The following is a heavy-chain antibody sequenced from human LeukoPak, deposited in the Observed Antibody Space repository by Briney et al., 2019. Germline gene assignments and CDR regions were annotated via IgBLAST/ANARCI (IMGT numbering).Heavy chain of an antibody. V-gene: IGHV4-34*01. D-gene: IGHD5-12*01. J-gene: IGHJ4*02. CDR2: IYHSGST. CDR1: GGSFSGYY. CDR3: ARGGYSGYDTDY. Sequence: SETLSLTCAVYGGSFSGYYWSWIRQPPGKGLEWIGYIYHSGSTYYNPSLKSRVTISVDRSMNQFSLKLSSVTAADTAVYYCARGGYSGYDTDYWGQGTLVTVSS.